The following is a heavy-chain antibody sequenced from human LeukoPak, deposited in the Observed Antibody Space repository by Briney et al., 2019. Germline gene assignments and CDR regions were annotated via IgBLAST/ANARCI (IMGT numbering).Heavy chain of an antibody. J-gene: IGHJ4*02. V-gene: IGHV3-30*19. CDR2: ISYDEDNK. D-gene: IGHD1-26*01. Sequence: PGGSLRLSCATSGFTFSSHGFYWVRQAPGKGLEWVAVISYDEDNKYYADSVKGRFAISRDNSKDTLYLQMNSLRAGDTAVYYCARSPTRSLRVGEFDFWGQGTLVTVSS. CDR1: GFTFSSHG. CDR3: ARSPTRSLRVGEFDF.